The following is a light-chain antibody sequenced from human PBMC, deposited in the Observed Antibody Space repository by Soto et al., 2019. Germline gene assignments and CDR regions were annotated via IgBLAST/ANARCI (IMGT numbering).Light chain of an antibody. V-gene: IGKV1-13*02. CDR1: QDIRGA. CDR2: DVS. J-gene: IGKJ5*01. CDR3: QQFNSYPIT. Sequence: AIPLTQSPSSLASSVGDRVTITCRASQDIRGALAWYQQKPGKAPKILIYDVSTLESGVPSRVSGSSSGTDFTLTISSLQHVDFATYYCQQFNSYPITFGQGTRLEIK.